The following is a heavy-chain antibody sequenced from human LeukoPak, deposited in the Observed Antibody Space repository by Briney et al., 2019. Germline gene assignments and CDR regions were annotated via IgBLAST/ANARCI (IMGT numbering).Heavy chain of an antibody. CDR1: GGTFSSYA. Sequence: ASVKVSCKASGGTFSSYAISWVRQAPGQGLEWMGIINPSDGTTTTNYAQKLQGRVTMTTDTSTSTAYMELRSLRSDDTAVYYCARADRVITFGGVRDLWAFDIWGQGTMVTVSS. CDR3: ARADRVITFGGVRDLWAFDI. CDR2: INPSDGTT. D-gene: IGHD3-16*01. V-gene: IGHV1-18*01. J-gene: IGHJ3*02.